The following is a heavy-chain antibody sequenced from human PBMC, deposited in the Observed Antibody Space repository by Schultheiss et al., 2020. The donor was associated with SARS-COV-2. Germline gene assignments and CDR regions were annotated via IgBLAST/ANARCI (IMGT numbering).Heavy chain of an antibody. J-gene: IGHJ4*02. CDR3: AMRYWPIDY. D-gene: IGHD2-8*02. CDR1: GGSFSDYS. V-gene: IGHV4-59*12. Sequence: SETLSLTCAVSGGSFSDYSWSWIRQPPGKGLEWIGYIYYSGSTNYNPSLKSRVTISIDTSMNQFSLRLRSVTAADTAVYYCAMRYWPIDYWGQGTLVTVSS. CDR2: IYYSGST.